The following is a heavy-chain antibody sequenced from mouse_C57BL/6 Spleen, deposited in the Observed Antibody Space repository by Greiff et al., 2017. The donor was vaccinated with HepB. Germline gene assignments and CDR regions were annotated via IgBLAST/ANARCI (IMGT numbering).Heavy chain of an antibody. CDR1: GYTFTSYG. CDR3: ARGGIYCDYDRFAY. Sequence: VQLQQSGAELARPGASVKLSCKASGYTFTSYGISWVKQRTGQGLEWIGEIYPRSGNTYYNEKFKGKATLTADKSSSTAYMELRSLTSEDSAVYFCARGGIYCDYDRFAYWGQGTLVTVSA. D-gene: IGHD2-4*01. CDR2: IYPRSGNT. J-gene: IGHJ3*01. V-gene: IGHV1-81*01.